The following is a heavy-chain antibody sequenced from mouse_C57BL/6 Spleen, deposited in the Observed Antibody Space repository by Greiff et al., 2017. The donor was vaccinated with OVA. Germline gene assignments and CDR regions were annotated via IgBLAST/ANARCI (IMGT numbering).Heavy chain of an antibody. D-gene: IGHD2-3*01. CDR2: IDPSDSYT. J-gene: IGHJ2*01. Sequence: QVQLQQPGAELVKPGASVKLSCKASGYTFTSYWMQWVKQRPGQGLEWIGKIDPSDSYTNYNQKFKGKATLTVDTSSSTAYMQLSSLTSEDSAVYYCARRWGYWGQGTTLTVSS. CDR1: GYTFTSYW. CDR3: ARRWGY. V-gene: IGHV1-50*01.